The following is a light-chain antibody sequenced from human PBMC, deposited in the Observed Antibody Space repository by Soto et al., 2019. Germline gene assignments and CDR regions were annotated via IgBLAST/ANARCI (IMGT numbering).Light chain of an antibody. J-gene: IGKJ2*01. Sequence: DIQMTQSPSTLSASVGDRVTITCRASQSISSWLAWYQQKPGKAPKLLIYDASSLESGVPSRFSGSGSGTKFTLTISSLQPDDFATYYCQQYHNYLYTFGQGTKVDIK. CDR1: QSISSW. CDR3: QQYHNYLYT. V-gene: IGKV1-5*01. CDR2: DAS.